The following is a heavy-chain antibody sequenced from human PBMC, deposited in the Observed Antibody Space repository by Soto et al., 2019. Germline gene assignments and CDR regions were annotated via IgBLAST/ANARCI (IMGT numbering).Heavy chain of an antibody. CDR1: ADSMTSHY. CDR2: VYYSGST. CDR3: ARDSGGGSSWYSNIGFDP. J-gene: IGHJ5*02. Sequence: SETLSLTCNVSADSMTSHYWSWIRQPAGKGLEWIGRVYYSGSTNYNPSLKSRVTISVDTSKNQFSLKLSSVTAADTAVYYCARDSGGGSSWYSNIGFDPWGQGTLVTVSS. D-gene: IGHD6-13*01. V-gene: IGHV4-59*11.